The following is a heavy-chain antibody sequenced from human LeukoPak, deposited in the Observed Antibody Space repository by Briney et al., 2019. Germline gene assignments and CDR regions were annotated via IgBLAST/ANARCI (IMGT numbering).Heavy chain of an antibody. Sequence: GGSLRLSCAASGFTFSSYEMNWVRQAPGKGLEWISYISSSGSTIYYADSVKGRFTISRDNAKNSLYLQMNSLRAEDTAVYYCAELGITTIGGVWGKGTTVTISS. CDR1: GFTFSSYE. CDR3: AELGITTIGGV. D-gene: IGHD3-10*02. CDR2: ISSSGSTI. J-gene: IGHJ6*04. V-gene: IGHV3-48*03.